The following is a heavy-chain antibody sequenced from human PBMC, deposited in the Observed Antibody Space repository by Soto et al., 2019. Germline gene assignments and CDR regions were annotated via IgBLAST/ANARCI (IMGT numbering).Heavy chain of an antibody. J-gene: IGHJ4*02. D-gene: IGHD6-19*01. Sequence: VQLLESGGGLVQPGGSLRLSCATSGLTFNNKAMNWVRQAPGKGLEWVAVISGVDNGAYYAQSVKGRFTIARDNSKNTVTLQMNNLRAEDTAVYYCAKGRAGHTSGADYWGQRTLVTVSA. CDR1: GLTFNNKA. CDR2: ISGVDNGA. CDR3: AKGRAGHTSGADY. V-gene: IGHV3-23*01.